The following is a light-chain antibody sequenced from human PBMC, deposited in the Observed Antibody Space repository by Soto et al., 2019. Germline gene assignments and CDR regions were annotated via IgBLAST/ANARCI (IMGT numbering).Light chain of an antibody. V-gene: IGKV3-20*01. CDR3: QQYGSSPT. J-gene: IGKJ5*01. CDR2: GAS. Sequence: EIALTQSPGTLSLSPGERATLSCRASQSVTSSYLAWYQQKPGQAPRLLIYGASSRATGIPDRFSGSGSGTDFTLTISRLEPEDFAVYYCQQYGSSPTFCQGTRLEIK. CDR1: QSVTSSY.